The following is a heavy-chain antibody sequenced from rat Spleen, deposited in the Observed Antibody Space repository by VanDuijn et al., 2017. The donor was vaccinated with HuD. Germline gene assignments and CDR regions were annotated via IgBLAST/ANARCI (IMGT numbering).Heavy chain of an antibody. J-gene: IGHJ2*01. CDR2: INYDGSNT. V-gene: IGHV5-20*01. CDR1: GFTFDDYH. D-gene: IGHD1-6*01. CDR3: TRDRILRSTGLDY. Sequence: EVQLVESGGGLVQPGRSLKLSCAASGFTFDDYHMAWVRQAPTKGLEWVASINYDGSNTYYRDSVKGRFTLSRDNAKSSLYLQMDSLRSEDTATYYCTRDRILRSTGLDYWGQGVMVTVSS.